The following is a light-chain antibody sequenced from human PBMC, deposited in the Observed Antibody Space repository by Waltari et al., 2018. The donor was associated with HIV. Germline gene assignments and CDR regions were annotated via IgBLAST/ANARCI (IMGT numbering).Light chain of an antibody. CDR3: QQYGSSPYT. J-gene: IGKJ2*01. CDR1: QSVTSGL. V-gene: IGKV3-20*01. CDR2: GAS. Sequence: VLTQSRGTLSLSPGDRATLSCRDSQSVTSGLLAWYQQKRGQAPRLLIYGASSRAPGIPDRFSGGGSGTDFTLTISRLEPEDFAVYYCQQYGSSPYTLGQGTKLEIK.